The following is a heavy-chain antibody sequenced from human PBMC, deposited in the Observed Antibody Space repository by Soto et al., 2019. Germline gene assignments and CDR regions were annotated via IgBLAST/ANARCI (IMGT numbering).Heavy chain of an antibody. CDR2: ISSSSSYT. D-gene: IGHD1-26*01. Sequence: PGGSLRLSCAASGFTFSDYYMSWIRQAPGKGLEWVSYISSSSSYTNYADSVKGRFTISRDNAKNSLYLQMNSLRAEDTAVYYCARTHIIVGATAGAFDIWGQGTMVTVSS. J-gene: IGHJ3*02. V-gene: IGHV3-11*06. CDR3: ARTHIIVGATAGAFDI. CDR1: GFTFSDYY.